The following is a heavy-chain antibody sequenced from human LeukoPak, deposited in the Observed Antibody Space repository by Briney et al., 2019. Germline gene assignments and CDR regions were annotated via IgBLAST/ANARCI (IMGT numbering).Heavy chain of an antibody. Sequence: ASVKVSCKTSGYSFNNYYLHWVRQAPGQGLEWRGWINPNSGRTNHAPKFQGRVTLTTDTSITTAYMELSSLISGDTALYYCARDSSDILTGYYHFWGQGTLVTVSS. V-gene: IGHV1-2*02. CDR3: ARDSSDILTGYYHF. J-gene: IGHJ4*02. CDR1: GYSFNNYY. D-gene: IGHD3-9*01. CDR2: INPNSGRT.